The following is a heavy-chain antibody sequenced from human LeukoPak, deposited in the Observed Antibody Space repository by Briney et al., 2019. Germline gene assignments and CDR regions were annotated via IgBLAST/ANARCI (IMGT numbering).Heavy chain of an antibody. CDR3: AKAPTGNYYYGMDV. V-gene: IGHV3-23*01. J-gene: IGHJ6*02. Sequence: HPGGSLRLSCAASGFTFSSYAMSWVRQAPGKGLEWVSAISGSGGSTYYADSVKGRFTISRDNSKNTLYLQMNSLRAEDTAVYYCAKAPTGNYYYGMDVWGQGTTVTVSS. CDR2: ISGSGGST. D-gene: IGHD1-14*01. CDR1: GFTFSSYA.